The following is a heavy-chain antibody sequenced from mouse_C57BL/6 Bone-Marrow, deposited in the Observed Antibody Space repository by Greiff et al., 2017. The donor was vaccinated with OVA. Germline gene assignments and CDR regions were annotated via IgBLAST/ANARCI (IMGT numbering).Heavy chain of an antibody. D-gene: IGHD2-4*01. J-gene: IGHJ3*01. CDR1: GYTFTSYW. CDR2: IDPSDSYT. Sequence: QSCKASGYTFTSYWMHWVKQRPGQGLEWIGEIDPSDSYTNYNQKFKGKSTLTVDKSSSTAYMQLSSLTSEDSAVYYCARSYYDYDAGFAYWGQGTLVTVSA. V-gene: IGHV1-69*01. CDR3: ARSYYDYDAGFAY.